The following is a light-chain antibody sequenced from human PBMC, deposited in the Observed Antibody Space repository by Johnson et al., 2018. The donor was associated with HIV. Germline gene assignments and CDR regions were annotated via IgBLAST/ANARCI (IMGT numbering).Light chain of an antibody. V-gene: IGLV1-51*01. J-gene: IGLJ1*01. CDR2: DNN. CDR3: GTWDSSLSTYV. CDR1: SSNIGNHY. Sequence: QSVLTQPPSVSAAPGQKVTISCSGTSSNIGNHYVSWYQLLPGTAPKLLIYDNNQRPSGIPDRFSVSKYGTSATLGITGLQTEDEADYYCGTWDSSLSTYVVGSGTKVTVL.